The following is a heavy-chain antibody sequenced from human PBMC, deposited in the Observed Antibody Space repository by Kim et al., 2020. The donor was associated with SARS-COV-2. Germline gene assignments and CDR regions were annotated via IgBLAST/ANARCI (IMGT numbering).Heavy chain of an antibody. CDR3: ATVVEVPAAAYCYYYGMDV. CDR2: IYSGGST. CDR1: GFTVSSNY. D-gene: IGHD2-2*01. Sequence: GGSLRLSCAASGFTVSSNYMSWVRQAPGKGLEWVSVIYSGGSTYYAASVKGRFTISRDNSKNTPYLQMNSLRAEDTAVYYCATVVEVPAAAYCYYYGMDVWGRGATVTVSS. V-gene: IGHV3-53*01. J-gene: IGHJ6*01.